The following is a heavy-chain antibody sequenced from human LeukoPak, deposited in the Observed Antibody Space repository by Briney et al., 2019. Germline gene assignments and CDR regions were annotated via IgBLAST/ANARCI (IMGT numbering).Heavy chain of an antibody. CDR2: ISYDGSNK. V-gene: IGHV3-30-3*01. CDR3: ARDNGGNFENYFDY. D-gene: IGHD4-23*01. CDR1: GFTFSSYA. Sequence: GGSLRLSCAASGFTFSSYAMHWVRQAPGKGLEWVAVISYDGSNKYYADSVKGRFTISRDNSKNTLYLQMNSLRAEDTAVYYCARDNGGNFENYFDYWGQGTLVTVSS. J-gene: IGHJ4*02.